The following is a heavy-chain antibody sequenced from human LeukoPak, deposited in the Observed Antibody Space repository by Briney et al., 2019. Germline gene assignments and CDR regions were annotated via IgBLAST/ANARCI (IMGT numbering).Heavy chain of an antibody. CDR3: ASSRFWSGFTVNY. Sequence: GGSLRLSCAASGFTFSSYSMNWVRQAPGKGLEWVSVIYTGGSTYYADSVKGRFTISRDNSKNTLYLQMNSLRAEDTAVYYCASSRFWSGFTVNYWGQGTLVTVSS. CDR2: IYTGGST. V-gene: IGHV3-53*01. D-gene: IGHD3-3*01. J-gene: IGHJ4*02. CDR1: GFTFSSYS.